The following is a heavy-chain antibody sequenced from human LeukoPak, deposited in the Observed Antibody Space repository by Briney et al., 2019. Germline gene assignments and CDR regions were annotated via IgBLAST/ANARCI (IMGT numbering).Heavy chain of an antibody. CDR3: AKVSESNYDILTGYYTPYYLDY. Sequence: GGSLRLSCAASGFTFSISAMSGVRQAPGKGLEWFSGISYSGGSTFYADSVKGGSTISRDNSKNILYLQINGLRADDKAVYYLAKVSESNYDILTGYYTPYYLDYRGQGTLVTVSS. V-gene: IGHV3-23*01. CDR1: GFTFSISA. D-gene: IGHD3-9*01. J-gene: IGHJ4*02. CDR2: ISYSGGST.